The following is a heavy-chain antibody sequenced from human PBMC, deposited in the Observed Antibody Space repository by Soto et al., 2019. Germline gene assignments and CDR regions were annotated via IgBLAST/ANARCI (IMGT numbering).Heavy chain of an antibody. CDR3: ARLKQQLESVYFDY. CDR2: IYYSGST. CDR1: GGSISSSSYY. J-gene: IGHJ4*02. V-gene: IGHV4-39*01. D-gene: IGHD6-13*01. Sequence: QLQLQESGPGLVKPSETLSLTCTVSGGSISSSSYYWGWIRQPPGKGLEWIGSIYYSGSTYYNPSLKSRVTISVDTSKNQFSLKLSSVTAADTAVYYCARLKQQLESVYFDYWGQGTLVTVSS.